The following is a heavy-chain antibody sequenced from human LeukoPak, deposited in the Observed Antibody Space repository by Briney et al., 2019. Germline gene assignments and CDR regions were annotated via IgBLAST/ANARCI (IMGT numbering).Heavy chain of an antibody. D-gene: IGHD6-13*01. CDR1: GFTFSSYA. CDR3: PKTRPLDSSSWSHGDY. Sequence: AGGSLRLSCAASGFTFSSYAMSWVRQAPGKGLEWVSAISGSGDSTYYGDSVKGRFTISRDNSKNTLYLQMNSLRAEDTAVYYCPKTRPLDSSSWSHGDYWGQGTLVTVSS. J-gene: IGHJ4*02. V-gene: IGHV3-23*01. CDR2: ISGSGDST.